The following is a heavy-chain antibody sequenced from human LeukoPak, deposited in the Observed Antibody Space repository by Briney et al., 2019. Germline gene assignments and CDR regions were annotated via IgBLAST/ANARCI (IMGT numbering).Heavy chain of an antibody. CDR1: GFTFSSYS. V-gene: IGHV3-21*01. Sequence: GGSLRLSCGASGFTFSSYSMNWVRQAPGKGLEWVSSISSSSSYIYYADSVKGRFTISRDNAKNSLYLQMNSLRAEDTAVYYCAIDSGRGWFDPWGQGTLVTVSS. D-gene: IGHD1-26*01. CDR2: ISSSSSYI. J-gene: IGHJ5*02. CDR3: AIDSGRGWFDP.